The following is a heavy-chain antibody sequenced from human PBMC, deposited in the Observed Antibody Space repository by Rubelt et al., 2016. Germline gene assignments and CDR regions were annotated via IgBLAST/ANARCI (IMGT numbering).Heavy chain of an antibody. CDR2: IYYSGST. J-gene: IGHJ5*02. V-gene: IGHV4-31*03. Sequence: QVQLQESGPGLVKPSQPLSLTCTVSGGSISSGGYYWSWIRQHPGKGLEWIGYIYYSGSTYYNPSLKSRVTISVDTSKNQFSLKLSSVTAADTAVYYCARSPSGGGGNWFDPWGQGTLVTVSS. CDR1: GGSISSGGYY. D-gene: IGHD2-8*02. CDR3: ARSPSGGGGNWFDP.